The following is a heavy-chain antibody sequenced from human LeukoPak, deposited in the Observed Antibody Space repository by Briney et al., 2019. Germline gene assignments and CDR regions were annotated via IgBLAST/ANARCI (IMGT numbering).Heavy chain of an antibody. J-gene: IGHJ5*02. D-gene: IGHD3-9*01. Sequence: GGSLRLSCSASGFTLSNYWIHWVRQAPGKGLVWVSRINTDGSSTNYADFVRGRFTVSRDSAKNTLYLQMNSLRVEDTAVYYCAREPYYDILTGYHPTWGQGTLVTVSS. CDR1: GFTLSNYW. CDR3: AREPYYDILTGYHPT. V-gene: IGHV3-74*01. CDR2: INTDGSST.